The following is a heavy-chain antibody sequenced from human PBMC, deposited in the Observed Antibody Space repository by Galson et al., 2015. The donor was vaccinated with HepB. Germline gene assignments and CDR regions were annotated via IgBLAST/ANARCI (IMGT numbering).Heavy chain of an antibody. D-gene: IGHD1-26*01. V-gene: IGHV3-13*01. CDR1: GFTFSSYD. CDR2: IGTAGDT. CDR3: ARGSGSDAFDI. Sequence: SLRLSCAASGFTFSSYDMHWVRQATGKGLEWVSAIGTAGDTYYPGSVKGRFTISRENAKSSLYLQMNSLRAGDTAVYYCARGSGSDAFDIWGQGTMVTVSS. J-gene: IGHJ3*02.